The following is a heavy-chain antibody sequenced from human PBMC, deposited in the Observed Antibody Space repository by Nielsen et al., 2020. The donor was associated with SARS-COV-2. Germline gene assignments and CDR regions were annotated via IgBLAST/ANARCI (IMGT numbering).Heavy chain of an antibody. CDR3: AQEDGSGSYYPFDYYYYMDV. J-gene: IGHJ6*03. CDR2: ISSSSSYI. D-gene: IGHD3-10*01. V-gene: IGHV3-21*04. Sequence: VRQAPGKGLEWVSSISSSSSYIYYADSVKGRFTISRDNSKNTLYLQMNSLRAEDTAVYYCAQEDGSGSYYPFDYYYYMDVWGKGTTVTVSS.